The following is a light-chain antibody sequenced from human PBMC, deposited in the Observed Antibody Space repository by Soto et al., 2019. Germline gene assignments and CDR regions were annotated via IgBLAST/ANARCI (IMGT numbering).Light chain of an antibody. V-gene: IGLV4-69*01. J-gene: IGLJ2*01. CDR3: QTWTTGIVV. Sequence: QPVLTQSPSASASLGASVKLTCSLSSGHSSYAITWHQQQPARGPRYLMRLNNDGSHTKGDGIPDRFSGSSSGAERYLTISSLQSEDEADYYCQTWTTGIVVFGGGTKLTVL. CDR2: LNNDGSH. CDR1: SGHSSYA.